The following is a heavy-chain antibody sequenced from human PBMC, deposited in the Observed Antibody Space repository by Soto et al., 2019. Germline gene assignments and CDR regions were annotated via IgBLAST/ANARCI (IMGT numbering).Heavy chain of an antibody. J-gene: IGHJ4*02. CDR1: GFTFSSYG. D-gene: IGHD5-12*01. CDR2: IWYDGSNK. Sequence: QVQLVESGGGVVQPGRSLRLSCAASGFTFSSYGMHWVRQAPGKGLEWVAVIWYDGSNKYYADSVKGRFTISRDNSKNTLYLQMNSLRAEDTAVYYCARDPRGSGGYNAVYWGQGTLVTVSS. CDR3: ARDPRGSGGYNAVY. V-gene: IGHV3-33*01.